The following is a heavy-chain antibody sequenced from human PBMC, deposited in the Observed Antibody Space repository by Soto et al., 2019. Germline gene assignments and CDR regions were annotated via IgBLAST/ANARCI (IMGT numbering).Heavy chain of an antibody. CDR1: GGSFSGYY. V-gene: IGHV4-34*01. Sequence: SETLSLTCAVYGGSFSGYYWSWIRQPPGKGLEWIGEINHSGSTNYNPSLKSRVTISVDTSKNQFSLKLSSVTAADTAVYYCARAHGIQLWFRDYYYYYMDVWGKGTTVTVSS. CDR3: ARAHGIQLWFRDYYYYYMDV. J-gene: IGHJ6*03. D-gene: IGHD5-18*01. CDR2: INHSGST.